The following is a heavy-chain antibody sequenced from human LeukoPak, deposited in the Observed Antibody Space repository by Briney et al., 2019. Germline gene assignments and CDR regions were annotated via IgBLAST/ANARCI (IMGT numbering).Heavy chain of an antibody. CDR2: INPSGGST. CDR1: GYTFTSYY. J-gene: IGHJ4*02. D-gene: IGHD7-27*01. Sequence: ASVKVSCKASGYTFTSYYMQWVQQAPGQGLEWMGIINPSGGSTSYAQKFQGRVTMTRDTSTSTVYMDLSSLRSEDTAVYYCASLNWGSGWVNDYWGQGTLVTVSS. CDR3: ASLNWGSGWVNDY. V-gene: IGHV1-46*01.